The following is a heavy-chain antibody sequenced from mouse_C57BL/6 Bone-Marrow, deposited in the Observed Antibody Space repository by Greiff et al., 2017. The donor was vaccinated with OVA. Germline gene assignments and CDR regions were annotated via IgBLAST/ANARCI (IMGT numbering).Heavy chain of an antibody. CDR1: GYTFTDYE. J-gene: IGHJ3*01. CDR3: TRAPTGFAY. CDR2: IDPETGGT. V-gene: IGHV1-15*01. Sequence: QVQLQQSGAELVRPGASVTLSCKASGYTFTDYEMHWVKQTPVHGLEWIGAIDPETGGTAYNQKFKGKAIMTADKSSSTAYMERRSLTSEDSAVYYCTRAPTGFAYWGQGTLVTVAA.